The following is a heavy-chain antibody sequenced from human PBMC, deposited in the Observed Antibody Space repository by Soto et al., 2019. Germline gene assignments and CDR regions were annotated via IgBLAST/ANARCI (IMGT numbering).Heavy chain of an antibody. CDR3: ATIPYDNSGTIFDY. CDR1: GITVSSYY. D-gene: IGHD3-22*01. V-gene: IGHV3-53*01. Sequence: EVQLVESGGGLIQPGGSLRLSCAVSGITVSSYYMSWVRQAAGKGLEWVSVFYAGTITYYANPVKGLCTIYRDNSKNTLNLEMNSLRVEDTAVYYCATIPYDNSGTIFDYWGQGTLVTVSS. CDR2: FYAGTIT. J-gene: IGHJ4*02.